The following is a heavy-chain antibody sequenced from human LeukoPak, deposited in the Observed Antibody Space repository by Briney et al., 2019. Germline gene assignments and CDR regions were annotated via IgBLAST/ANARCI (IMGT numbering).Heavy chain of an antibody. CDR1: GGSISSGDYY. V-gene: IGHV4-30-4*01. D-gene: IGHD3-22*01. CDR2: ICYSGSP. J-gene: IGHJ4*02. CDR3: ARDRGSITMIVDTS. Sequence: SQTLSLTCTVSGGSISSGDYYWSWIRQPPGKGLEWIGYICYSGSPYSNPSLKSRLTISVDTSKNQFSLKLSSVTAADTAVYFCARDRGSITMIVDTSWGQGTLVTVSS.